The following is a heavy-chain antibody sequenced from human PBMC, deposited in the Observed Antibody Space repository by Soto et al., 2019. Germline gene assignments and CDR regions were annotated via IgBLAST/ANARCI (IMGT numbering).Heavy chain of an antibody. CDR2: ISKSGSII. D-gene: IGHD3-3*01. CDR1: GLTFSSYA. CDR3: ARVTIRFSYGIDV. V-gene: IGHV3-48*03. J-gene: IGHJ6*02. Sequence: EVQLVESGGGLVQPGGSLRLSCAASGLTFSSYAMHWVRQAPGKGLELVSYISKSGSIIYYTASVKGRFPISWDNAQNLLYRERNRLRAEDTAGYFCARVTIRFSYGIDVWGQGTTVTAS.